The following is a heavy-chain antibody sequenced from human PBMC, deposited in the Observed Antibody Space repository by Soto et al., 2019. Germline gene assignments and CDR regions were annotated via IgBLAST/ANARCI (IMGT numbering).Heavy chain of an antibody. V-gene: IGHV3-23*01. CDR1: GFTFSSYV. CDR2: ISGSGGST. Sequence: EVQLLESGGGLVQPGGSLRLSCAASGFTFSSYVMSWVRQAPGKGLEWVSAISGSGGSTYYADSVKGRFTISRDNSKNTLYLQMNSLRAEDTAVYYCATNSGYDLYYGMDVWGQGTTVTVSS. D-gene: IGHD5-12*01. J-gene: IGHJ6*02. CDR3: ATNSGYDLYYGMDV.